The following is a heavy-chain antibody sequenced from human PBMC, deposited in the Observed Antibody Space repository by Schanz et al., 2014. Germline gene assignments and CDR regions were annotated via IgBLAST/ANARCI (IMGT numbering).Heavy chain of an antibody. CDR2: INSDGTTT. CDR3: AMGGYQLHH. V-gene: IGHV3-74*02. D-gene: IGHD1-7*01. J-gene: IGHJ4*02. CDR1: GFTVSNSY. Sequence: VQLVESGGGLIQPGGSLRLSCAASGFTVSNSYIHWVRQAPGKGLVWVSHINSDGTTTTYADSVKGRFTISRDNAENTLYLQMNSLRVEDTAVYYCAMGGYQLHHWGQGTLVTVSS.